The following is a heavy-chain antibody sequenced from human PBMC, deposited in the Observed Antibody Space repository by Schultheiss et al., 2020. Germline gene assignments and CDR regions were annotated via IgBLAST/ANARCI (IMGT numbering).Heavy chain of an antibody. CDR3: ARVSTTVTSWGYYYYGMDV. V-gene: IGHV4-59*12. Sequence: SETLSLTCTVSGGSISGYYWSWIRQPPGKGLEWIGYIYYSESTNYNPSLKSRVTISVDKSKNQFSLKLSSVTAADTAVYYCARVSTTVTSWGYYYYGMDVWGQGTTVTVSS. D-gene: IGHD4-11*01. CDR1: GGSISGYY. J-gene: IGHJ6*02. CDR2: IYYSEST.